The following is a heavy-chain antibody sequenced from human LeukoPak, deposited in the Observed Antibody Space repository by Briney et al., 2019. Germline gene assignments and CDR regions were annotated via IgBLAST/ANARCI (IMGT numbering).Heavy chain of an antibody. V-gene: IGHV3-23*01. Sequence: GGSLRLSCTASGFTFSSYTMAWVRQAPGKGLKWVSTITTGDGNTYYADSVKGRFTVSRDDSKNTLYLQMNSLRAEDTAVYYCAKDGGLWVSAHWGDSWGRGTLVTVSS. CDR1: GFTFSSYT. CDR3: AKDGGLWVSAHWGDS. D-gene: IGHD7-27*01. CDR2: ITTGDGNT. J-gene: IGHJ4*02.